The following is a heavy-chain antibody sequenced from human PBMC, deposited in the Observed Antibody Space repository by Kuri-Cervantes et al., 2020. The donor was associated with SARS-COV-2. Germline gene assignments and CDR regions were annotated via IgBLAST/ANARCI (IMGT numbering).Heavy chain of an antibody. Sequence: GESLKISCEATGFTSSAYTMNWVRQGPGKALQWVSSISGSGSYIYYADSVKGRFTISRDNAKNSLYLQMNSLRAEDTAVYYCAREPLYSPYDYWGQGTLVTVSS. CDR1: GFTSSAYT. CDR3: AREPLYSPYDY. J-gene: IGHJ4*02. CDR2: ISGSGSYI. V-gene: IGHV3-21*01. D-gene: IGHD2-15*01.